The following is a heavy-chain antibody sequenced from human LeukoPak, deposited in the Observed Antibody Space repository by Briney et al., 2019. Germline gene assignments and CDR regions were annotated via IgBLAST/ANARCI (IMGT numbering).Heavy chain of an antibody. CDR2: IYYSGST. CDR1: GGSISSSSYY. V-gene: IGHV4-39*01. CDR3: ARHGRVYFDY. J-gene: IGHJ4*02. Sequence: SETLSLTCTVSGGSISSSSYYWGWIRQPPGKGLEWIGSIYYSGSTYYNPSLKSRVTISVDTSKNQFSLKLSSVTAADTAVYYCARHGRVYFDYWGQGTLVTVSS. D-gene: IGHD3-10*01.